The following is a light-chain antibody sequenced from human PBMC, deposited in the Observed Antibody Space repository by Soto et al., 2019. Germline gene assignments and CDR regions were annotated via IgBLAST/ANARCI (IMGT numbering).Light chain of an antibody. CDR1: QTISTY. J-gene: IGKJ1*01. CDR2: ASS. Sequence: IQMTQSPSSLSASVGDRVTITCRASQTISTYLNWYQQKPGKAPKLLIYASSSLQSGVPSRFSGSGSGTDVTLTITSLQPEDFAPYICQQSYGKPWTFGQGTKVEV. V-gene: IGKV1-39*01. CDR3: QQSYGKPWT.